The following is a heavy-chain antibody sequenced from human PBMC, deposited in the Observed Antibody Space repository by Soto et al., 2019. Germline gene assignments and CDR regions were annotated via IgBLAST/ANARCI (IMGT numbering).Heavy chain of an antibody. V-gene: IGHV3-23*01. J-gene: IGHJ6*02. D-gene: IGHD2-15*01. CDR2: ISGSGGST. CDR1: GFTFGSYA. Sequence: LRLSCAASGFTFGSYAMSWVRQAPGKGLEWVSGISGSGGSTYYADSVKGRFTISRDNSKNTLYLQMNSLRAEDTAIYYCGVAPTVYYYYGLDIWGQGTTVTVSS. CDR3: GVAPTVYYYYGLDI.